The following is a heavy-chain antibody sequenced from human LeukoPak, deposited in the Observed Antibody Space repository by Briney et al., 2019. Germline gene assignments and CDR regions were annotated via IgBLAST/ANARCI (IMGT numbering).Heavy chain of an antibody. J-gene: IGHJ6*03. Sequence: SETLSLTCTVSGGSISSYYWSWIRQPAGKGLEWIGRIHTSGSTNYNPSLKSRVTMSVDTSKNQFSLKLSSVTAADTAMYFCARGRTGYQLLPTKKNHSYYYVDVWGKGTTVTVSS. D-gene: IGHD2-2*01. CDR3: ARGRTGYQLLPTKKNHSYYYVDV. CDR2: IHTSGST. V-gene: IGHV4-4*07. CDR1: GGSISSYY.